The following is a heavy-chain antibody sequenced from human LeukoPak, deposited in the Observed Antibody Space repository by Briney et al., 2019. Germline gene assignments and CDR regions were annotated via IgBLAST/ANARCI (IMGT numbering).Heavy chain of an antibody. J-gene: IGHJ6*03. CDR3: ARVGLYCSSTSCYLGYYYYYMDV. V-gene: IGHV3-11*04. CDR1: GFTFSDYY. CDR2: ISSSGSTI. D-gene: IGHD2-2*01. Sequence: PGGSLRLSCAASGFTFSDYYMSWIRQAPGKGLEWVSYISSSGSTIYYADSVKGRFTISRDNAKNSLYLQMNSLRAEDTAVYYCARVGLYCSSTSCYLGYYYYYMDVWGKGTTVTVSS.